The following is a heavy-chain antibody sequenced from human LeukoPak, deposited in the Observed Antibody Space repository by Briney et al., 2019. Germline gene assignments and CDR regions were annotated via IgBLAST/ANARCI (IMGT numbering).Heavy chain of an antibody. CDR3: ARAVRAAAVGYFDY. V-gene: IGHV4-59*01. Sequence: SETLSLTCTVSGGSISSYYWSWIRPPPGKGLEWIGYIYYSGSTNCNPSLKSRVTISVDTSKNQFSLKLSSVTAADTAVYYCARAVRAAAVGYFDYWGQGTLVTVSS. CDR1: GGSISSYY. D-gene: IGHD6-13*01. CDR2: IYYSGST. J-gene: IGHJ4*02.